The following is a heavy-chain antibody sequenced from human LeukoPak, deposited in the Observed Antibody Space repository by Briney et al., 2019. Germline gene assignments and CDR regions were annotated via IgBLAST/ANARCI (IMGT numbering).Heavy chain of an antibody. CDR2: INPNSGGT. J-gene: IGHJ4*02. CDR3: ARDGRLTIFVRGIITEGSPPKN. CDR1: GYTFTGYY. V-gene: IGHV1-2*02. Sequence: ASVKVSCKASGYTFTGYYMHWVRQAPGQGLEWMGWINPNSGGTNYAQKFQGRVTMTRDTSIRTAYMELNSLRSDDTAVYYCARDGRLTIFVRGIITEGSPPKNWGQGTLVTVSS. D-gene: IGHD3-10*01.